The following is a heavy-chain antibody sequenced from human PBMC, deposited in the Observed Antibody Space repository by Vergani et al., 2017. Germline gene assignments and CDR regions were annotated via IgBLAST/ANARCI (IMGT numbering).Heavy chain of an antibody. CDR2: INYDGSHE. V-gene: IGHV3-33*01. Sequence: QVQLVESGGGVVQPGRSLRLSCAASGFSFSSFGFHWVRQAPGKGLEWVPFINYDGSHEYYIDSVKGRFTISRDNSKNTLILQMNGLRAEDTAVYYCARDRGCATLRCYFSGAFDYWGLGTLVSVAS. CDR1: GFSFSSFG. J-gene: IGHJ4*02. CDR3: ARDRGCATLRCYFSGAFDY. D-gene: IGHD2-15*01.